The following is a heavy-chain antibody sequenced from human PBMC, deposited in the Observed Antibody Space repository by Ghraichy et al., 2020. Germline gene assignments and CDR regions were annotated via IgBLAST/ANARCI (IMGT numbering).Heavy chain of an antibody. D-gene: IGHD3-10*01. J-gene: IGHJ4*02. Sequence: GALRLSCAASGFTFDDYAMHWVRQAPGKGLEWVSLISWDGGSTYFADSVKGRFTISRDNNKRVVYLQMNNLRSEDTGIYYCTKANAGQGSYYTYFDNWGQGTLVTVSS. CDR1: GFTFDDYA. CDR2: ISWDGGST. V-gene: IGHV3-43D*03. CDR3: TKANAGQGSYYTYFDN.